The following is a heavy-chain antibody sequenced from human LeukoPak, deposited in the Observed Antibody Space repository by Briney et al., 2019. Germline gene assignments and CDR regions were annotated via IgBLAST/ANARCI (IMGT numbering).Heavy chain of an antibody. Sequence: GGSLRLSCAASGFTFSNYAMHWVRQAPGKGLEWVAVISYDGNHKYYADSVKGRFTISRDTSNNTLYLQMKSLRAEDTAVYYCAKGKGAVTTFLDYWGQGTLVTVSS. J-gene: IGHJ4*02. V-gene: IGHV3-30*04. CDR1: GFTFSNYA. CDR3: AKGKGAVTTFLDY. D-gene: IGHD4-17*01. CDR2: ISYDGNHK.